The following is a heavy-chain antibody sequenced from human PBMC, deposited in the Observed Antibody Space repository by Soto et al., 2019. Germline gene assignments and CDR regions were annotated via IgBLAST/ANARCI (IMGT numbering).Heavy chain of an antibody. V-gene: IGHV3-21*01. J-gene: IGHJ3*02. D-gene: IGHD2-2*01. CDR2: ISSSSSYI. CDR1: GFTFSSYS. CDR3: ARDQVVVVPAATPLLDAFDI. Sequence: GGSLRLSCAASGFTFSSYSMNWVRQAPGKGLEWVSSISSSSSYIYYADSVKGRFTISRDNAKNSLYLQMNSLRAEDTAVYYCARDQVVVVPAATPLLDAFDIWGQGTMVTVSS.